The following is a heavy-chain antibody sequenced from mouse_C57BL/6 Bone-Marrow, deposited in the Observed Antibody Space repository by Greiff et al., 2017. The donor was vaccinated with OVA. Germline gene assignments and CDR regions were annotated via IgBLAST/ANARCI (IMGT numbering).Heavy chain of an antibody. CDR1: GFTFSSYT. CDR3: ARHGVYDYDAWFAY. Sequence: EVMLVESGGGLVKPGGSLKLSCAASGFTFSSYTMSWVRQTPEKRLEWVATISGGGGNTYYPDSVKGRFTISRDNAKNTLYLQMSSLRSEDTALYYCARHGVYDYDAWFAYWGQGTLVTVSA. D-gene: IGHD2-4*01. V-gene: IGHV5-9*01. J-gene: IGHJ3*01. CDR2: ISGGGGNT.